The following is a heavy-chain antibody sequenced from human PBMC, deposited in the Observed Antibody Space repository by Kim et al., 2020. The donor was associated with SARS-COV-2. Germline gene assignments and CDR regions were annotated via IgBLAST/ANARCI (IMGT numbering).Heavy chain of an antibody. D-gene: IGHD4-17*01. CDR3: ATAPAVTVTTWFDP. V-gene: IGHV1-24*01. J-gene: IGHJ5*02. Sequence: YAQKFQGRVTMTEDTSTDTAYMELGSRGSEDTAVYYCATAPAVTVTTWFDPWGQGTLVTVSS.